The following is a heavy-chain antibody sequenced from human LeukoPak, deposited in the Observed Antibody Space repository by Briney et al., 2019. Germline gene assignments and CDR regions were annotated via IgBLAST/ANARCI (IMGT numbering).Heavy chain of an antibody. CDR1: GFTFTNAW. Sequence: PGGSLRLSCAASGFTFTNAWMSWVRQAPGKGLEWVGRIKSKTHGGTTDYAAPVKGRFTISRDDSKNTVYLQMNSLKTEDTAVYYCTKDYYDSSGYYYGPADWGQGTLVTVSS. D-gene: IGHD3-22*01. CDR2: IKSKTHGGTT. CDR3: TKDYYDSSGYYYGPAD. V-gene: IGHV3-15*01. J-gene: IGHJ4*02.